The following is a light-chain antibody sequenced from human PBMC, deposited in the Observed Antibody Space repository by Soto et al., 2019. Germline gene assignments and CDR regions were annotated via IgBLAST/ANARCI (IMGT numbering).Light chain of an antibody. CDR1: NSDVGGYDS. Sequence: QSVLTQPPSASGSPGQSVTISCTGTNSDVGGYDSVSWYQQHPGKAPKLLIYEVTKRPSGVPDRFSGSKSGNTASLTVSGLQAEAEADYSCSSYAGSNNRVLFGGGTKLTVL. CDR2: EVT. V-gene: IGLV2-8*01. CDR3: SSYAGSNNRVL. J-gene: IGLJ2*01.